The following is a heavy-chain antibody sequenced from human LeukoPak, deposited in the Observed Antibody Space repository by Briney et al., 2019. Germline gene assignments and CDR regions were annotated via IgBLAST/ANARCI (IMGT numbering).Heavy chain of an antibody. CDR1: GFTFSSHW. V-gene: IGHV3-7*01. D-gene: IGHD2-2*01. J-gene: IGHJ4*02. CDR2: IKYDGGEI. Sequence: GGSLRLSCGASGFTFSSHWMNWVRQAPGKGLEWVASIKYDGGEIFYVDSVKGRFTISRDNAKNSVYLQMNSLRAEDTAVYYCAREPGPAAPPVDYWGQGTLVTVSS. CDR3: AREPGPAAPPVDY.